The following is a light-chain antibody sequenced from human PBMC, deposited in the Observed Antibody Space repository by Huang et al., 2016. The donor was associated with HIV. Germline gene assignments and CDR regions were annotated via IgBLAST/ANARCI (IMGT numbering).Light chain of an antibody. CDR3: QQRSGRVT. J-gene: IGKJ4*01. V-gene: IGKV3-11*01. Sequence: DIVLTQSPATLSVFPGDRVTLSCRASQNVNNYLAWYQQTPGQAPRLLIYDASIRPAGISDRFRGTGSGTEFTLTINGLETEDFALYYCQQRSGRVTFGGGTKIEV. CDR2: DAS. CDR1: QNVNNY.